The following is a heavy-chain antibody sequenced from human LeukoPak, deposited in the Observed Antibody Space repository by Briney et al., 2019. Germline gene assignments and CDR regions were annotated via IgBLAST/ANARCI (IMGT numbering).Heavy chain of an antibody. D-gene: IGHD3-10*01. CDR1: GSTFSTYS. CDR2: ISSSSSYI. J-gene: IGHJ5*02. V-gene: IGHV3-21*01. CDR3: ARDSASLLFGDLGGWFAP. Sequence: GGSLRLSCAASGSTFSTYSMNWVRQAPGKGLEWVSSISSSSSYIYYADSVKGRFTISRDNAKYTLYLQMNSLRAEDTAVYYCARDSASLLFGDLGGWFAPWGQGTLVTVSS.